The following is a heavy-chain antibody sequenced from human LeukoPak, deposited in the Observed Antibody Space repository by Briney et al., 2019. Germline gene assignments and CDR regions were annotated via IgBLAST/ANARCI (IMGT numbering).Heavy chain of an antibody. CDR3: ARESDRYCYSTSCPNWYDP. V-gene: IGHV4-39*07. Sequence: KPSETLSLTTVSGGSISSSSYYWGWIRQPPGKGLEWIGSIYYSGSTYYNPSLKSRVTISVVTSKNQFSLKLSSVTAADTAVYYCARESDRYCYSTSCPNWYDPWGQGTLVTVSS. D-gene: IGHD2-2*01. CDR1: GGSISSSSYY. CDR2: IYYSGST. J-gene: IGHJ5*02.